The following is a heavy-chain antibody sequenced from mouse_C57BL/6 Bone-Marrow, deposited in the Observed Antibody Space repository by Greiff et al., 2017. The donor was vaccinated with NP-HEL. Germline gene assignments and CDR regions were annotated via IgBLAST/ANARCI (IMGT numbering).Heavy chain of an antibody. Sequence: QVQLQQSGAELVRPGASVTLSCKASGYTFTDYEMHWVKQTPVHGLEWIGAIDPETGGTAYNQKFKGKAILTADKSSSTAYMELRSLTSEDSAVYYCTGSGTGRAMDYWGQGTSVTVSS. CDR2: IDPETGGT. CDR1: GYTFTDYE. CDR3: TGSGTGRAMDY. D-gene: IGHD4-1*01. J-gene: IGHJ4*01. V-gene: IGHV1-15*01.